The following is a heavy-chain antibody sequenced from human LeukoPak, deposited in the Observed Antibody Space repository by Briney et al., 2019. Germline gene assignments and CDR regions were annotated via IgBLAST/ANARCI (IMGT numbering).Heavy chain of an antibody. CDR1: GFTFSNHA. Sequence: GGSLRLYCAASGFTFSNHAMSWVRQTPGKGLQWVSVISGSGRTTEYADSVKGRFTISRDNSKNTLSLQMNSLRVEDTAIYYCAKNVVVKRYIDYWGQGTLVTVSS. CDR2: ISGSGRTT. V-gene: IGHV3-23*01. CDR3: AKNVVVKRYIDY. J-gene: IGHJ4*02. D-gene: IGHD2-15*01.